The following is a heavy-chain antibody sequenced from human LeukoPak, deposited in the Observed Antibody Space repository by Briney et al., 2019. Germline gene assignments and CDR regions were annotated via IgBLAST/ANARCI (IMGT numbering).Heavy chain of an antibody. V-gene: IGHV1-8*02. CDR1: GYTFTGYY. Sequence: RASVKVSCKASGYTFTGYYMHWVRQATGQGLEWMGWTNPNSGNTGYAQKFQGRVTMTRNTSISTAYMELSSLRSEDTAVYYCAREHSGYDYRLGFDYWGQGTLVTVSS. CDR3: AREHSGYDYRLGFDY. CDR2: TNPNSGNT. J-gene: IGHJ4*02. D-gene: IGHD5-12*01.